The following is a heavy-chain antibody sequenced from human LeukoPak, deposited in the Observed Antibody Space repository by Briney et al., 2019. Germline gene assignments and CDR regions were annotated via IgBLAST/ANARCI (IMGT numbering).Heavy chain of an antibody. Sequence: GGSLRLSCAASGFTVSSNYMSWVRQAPGKGLEWVSVIYSGGSTYYADSVKGRFTIFRHNSKNTLYLQMNSLRAEDTAVYYCARRGLTMVRGVMVWYFDLWGRGTLVTVSS. J-gene: IGHJ2*01. D-gene: IGHD3-10*01. V-gene: IGHV3-53*04. CDR1: GFTVSSNY. CDR2: IYSGGST. CDR3: ARRGLTMVRGVMVWYFDL.